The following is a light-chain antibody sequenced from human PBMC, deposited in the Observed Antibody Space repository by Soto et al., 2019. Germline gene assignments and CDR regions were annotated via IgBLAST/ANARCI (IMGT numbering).Light chain of an antibody. CDR2: GAS. V-gene: IGKV3-15*01. CDR3: QQCTNWPRT. Sequence: EIVMTQSPVTLSVSPGERATLSCRASQSVSSNLAWYQQKPGQAPRRLIYGASTRATGIPDRFSGSGSGTEVSLTVSSLQSEDSAVYYCQQCTNWPRTFGQGTKVESK. J-gene: IGKJ1*01. CDR1: QSVSSN.